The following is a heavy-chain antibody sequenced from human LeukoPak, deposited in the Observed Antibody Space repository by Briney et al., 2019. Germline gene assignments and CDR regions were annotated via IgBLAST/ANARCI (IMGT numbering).Heavy chain of an antibody. Sequence: PGGSLRLSCAASGFSVSNTYMSWVRQAPGEGLEWVSVIHSGGNTYYADSVKGRFTISRDNSKNTLDLQMDSLRAEDTAVYYCAKDFGFGSGNYFPDYWGQGTLVTVSS. V-gene: IGHV3-53*01. D-gene: IGHD3-10*01. CDR3: AKDFGFGSGNYFPDY. J-gene: IGHJ4*02. CDR1: GFSVSNTY. CDR2: IHSGGNT.